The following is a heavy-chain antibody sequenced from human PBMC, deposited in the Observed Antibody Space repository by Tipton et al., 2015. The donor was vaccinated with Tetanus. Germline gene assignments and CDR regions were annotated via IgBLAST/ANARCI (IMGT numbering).Heavy chain of an antibody. J-gene: IGHJ4*02. Sequence: TLSLTCTVSGGSITYFYWNWIRQAPGKGLEWIGNIYSTGTTSYNPSLKSRVAISVDTSRNQFSLRLTSVTAADTALYYCAREVVNSGYYSSKYYFDYWGQGTLVTVSS. CDR3: AREVVNSGYYSSKYYFDY. CDR2: IYSTGTT. CDR1: GGSITYFY. V-gene: IGHV4-59*01. D-gene: IGHD3-22*01.